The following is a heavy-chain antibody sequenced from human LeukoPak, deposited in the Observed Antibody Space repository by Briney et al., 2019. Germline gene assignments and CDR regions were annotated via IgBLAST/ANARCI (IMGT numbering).Heavy chain of an antibody. J-gene: IGHJ4*02. CDR3: ARDIREVGATHYFDY. CDR2: IHYSGST. Sequence: SETLSLTCTVSGFSITSYYWSWIRQPPGKGLEWIGLIHYSGSTTNNPSLKSRVTISIDTSKNQFSLQLSSVTAEDTAVYYCARDIREVGATHYFDYWGQGTLVTVTS. D-gene: IGHD1-26*01. V-gene: IGHV4-59*01. CDR1: GFSITSYY.